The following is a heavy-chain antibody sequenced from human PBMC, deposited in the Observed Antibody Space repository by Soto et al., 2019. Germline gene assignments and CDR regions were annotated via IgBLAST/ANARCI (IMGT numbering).Heavy chain of an antibody. Sequence: GGSLRLSCSDSAINFRSYAMSWVRQAPGKGLEWVSAVGGSGSDTYYADFVKGRFTVSRDDSKNTLYLHMSSLRVEDTAIYYCVKRHSFYFWSGYLPCFDDWGQGTPVSVSS. CDR1: AINFRSYA. J-gene: IGHJ4*02. V-gene: IGHV3-23*01. D-gene: IGHD3-3*01. CDR2: VGGSGSDT. CDR3: VKRHSFYFWSGYLPCFDD.